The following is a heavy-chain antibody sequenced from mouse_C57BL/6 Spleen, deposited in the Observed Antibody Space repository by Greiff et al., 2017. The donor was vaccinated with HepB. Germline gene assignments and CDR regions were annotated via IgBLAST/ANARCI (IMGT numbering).Heavy chain of an antibody. Sequence: EVKLMESGGELVKPGGSVKLSCEASGFTFSSYGMSWVRQTPDKRLEWVGTISSGGSYTYYPDSVKGRFTMSRDNATNTLYLQMSSLKSEDTAVYYCASFYGYYFDYWGQGTTLTVSS. D-gene: IGHD2-2*01. CDR1: GFTFSSYG. CDR3: ASFYGYYFDY. CDR2: ISSGGSYT. J-gene: IGHJ2*01. V-gene: IGHV5-6*01.